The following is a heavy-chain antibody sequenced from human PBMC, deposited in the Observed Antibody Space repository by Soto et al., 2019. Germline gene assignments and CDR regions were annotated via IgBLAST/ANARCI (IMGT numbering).Heavy chain of an antibody. CDR1: GYRFTSYW. V-gene: IGHV5-51*01. CDR3: ARKDKSGYFNWFDP. J-gene: IGHJ5*02. D-gene: IGHD3-22*01. CDR2: IFPSDSDT. Sequence: GESLKLSCRTSGYRFTSYWIAWVRQMPGKGLEWMGIIFPSDSDTRYSPSFQGQVAISADRSTSTVFLQWASLKASDTAVYFCARKDKSGYFNWFDPWGQGTQVTVAS.